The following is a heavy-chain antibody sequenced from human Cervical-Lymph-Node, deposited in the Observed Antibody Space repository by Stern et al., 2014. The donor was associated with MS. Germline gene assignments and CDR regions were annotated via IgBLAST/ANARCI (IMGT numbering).Heavy chain of an antibody. V-gene: IGHV3-15*02. CDR2: IKSKLESGTT. D-gene: IGHD2-8*01. CDR3: TTGDYRLISVDYYYYGLDV. J-gene: IGHJ6*02. CDR1: GHTLSNAW. Sequence: EVQLVESGGAWVKPGGSLRLSCAGSGHTLSNAWMIWVRQAPGKGLEWVGRIKSKLESGTTDYAAPVKGRFTLSRNESENTVYLQMNILKTEDTAVYYCTTGDYRLISVDYYYYGLDVWGQGTTVTVSS.